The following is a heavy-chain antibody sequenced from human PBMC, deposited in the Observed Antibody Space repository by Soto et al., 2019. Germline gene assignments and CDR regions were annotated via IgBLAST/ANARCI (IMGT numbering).Heavy chain of an antibody. CDR2: INHSGST. J-gene: IGHJ4*02. V-gene: IGHV4-39*07. D-gene: IGHD2-15*01. CDR3: ARGRKVRYCSGGSCYSVYFDY. CDR1: GSSINSSGYY. Sequence: SETLSLTCTVSGSSINSSGYYWGWIRQPPGKGLEWIGEINHSGSTNYNPSLKSRVTISVDTSKNQFSLKLSSVTAADTAVYYCARGRKVRYCSGGSCYSVYFDYWGQGTLVTVSS.